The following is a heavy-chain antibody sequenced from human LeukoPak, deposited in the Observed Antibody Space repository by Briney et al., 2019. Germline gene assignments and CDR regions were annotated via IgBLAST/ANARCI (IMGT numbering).Heavy chain of an antibody. D-gene: IGHD1-7*01. CDR3: AGSGITGTIDY. CDR2: ISSSSSYI. J-gene: IGHJ4*02. V-gene: IGHV3-21*01. CDR1: GFTFSSYS. Sequence: GGSLRLSCAASGFTFSSYSMNWVRQAPGKGLEWVSSISSSSSYIYYADSAKGRFTISRDNAKNSLYLQMNSLRAEDTAVYYCAGSGITGTIDYWGQGTLVTVSS.